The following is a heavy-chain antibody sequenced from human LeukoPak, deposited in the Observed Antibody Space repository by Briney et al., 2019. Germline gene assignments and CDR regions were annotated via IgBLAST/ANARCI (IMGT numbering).Heavy chain of an antibody. Sequence: SETLSLTCAVSGGSITGNNWWNWVRQPPGKGLEWIGEIYHSGTTNYNSSLKGRVTISVDKSKNQFSLKLSSVTAADTAVYYCARGPRIAARPRGEGFFRFWGQGTLVTVSS. V-gene: IGHV4-4*02. CDR1: GGSITGNNW. CDR3: ARGPRIAARPRGEGFFRF. D-gene: IGHD6-6*01. CDR2: IYHSGTT. J-gene: IGHJ4*02.